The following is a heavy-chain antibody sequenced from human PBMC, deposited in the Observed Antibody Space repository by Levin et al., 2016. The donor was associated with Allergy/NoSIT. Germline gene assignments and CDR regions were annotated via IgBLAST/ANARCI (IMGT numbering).Heavy chain of an antibody. CDR3: ARSAWTKLDNWFDP. D-gene: IGHD1/OR15-1a*01. J-gene: IGHJ5*02. CDR2: ISAGGDIT. CDR1: GLIFSSYG. V-gene: IGHV3-23*01. Sequence: GESLKISCAASGLIFSSYGMSWVRQAPGKGLEWVSSISAGGDITYYVDSVKGRFTISRDNSKNTLYLQMNSLRAEDTAVYYCARSAWTKLDNWFDPWGQGTLVTVSS.